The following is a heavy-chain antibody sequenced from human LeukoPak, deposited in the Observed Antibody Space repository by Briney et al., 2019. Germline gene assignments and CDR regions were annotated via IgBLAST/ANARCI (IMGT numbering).Heavy chain of an antibody. D-gene: IGHD6-13*01. CDR1: GFTFSDEY. J-gene: IGHJ4*02. CDR3: AKGTMRSSSRRDYFDY. Sequence: PGGSLRLSCAASGFTFSDEYMSWIRQAPGKGLEWISCVSNSGSSIYYADSVKGRFTISRDNSKNTLYLQMNSLRAEDTAVYYCAKGTMRSSSRRDYFDYWGQGTLVTVSS. V-gene: IGHV3-11*04. CDR2: VSNSGSSI.